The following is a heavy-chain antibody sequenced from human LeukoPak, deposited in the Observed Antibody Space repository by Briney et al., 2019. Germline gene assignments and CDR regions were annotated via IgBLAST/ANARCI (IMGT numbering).Heavy chain of an antibody. J-gene: IGHJ4*02. CDR1: GGSISTYY. V-gene: IGHV4-4*07. D-gene: IGHD3-22*01. CDR3: AQGRGDTMILV. CDR2: FYTRGNS. Sequence: SETLSLTCTVSGGSISTYYWNWIRQPAGKGLEWIGRFYTRGNSNNNPSLKRRVTMSVDTSKNQSSLELPSVTAADTAVYYCAQGRGDTMILVWGQGPLVTVSS.